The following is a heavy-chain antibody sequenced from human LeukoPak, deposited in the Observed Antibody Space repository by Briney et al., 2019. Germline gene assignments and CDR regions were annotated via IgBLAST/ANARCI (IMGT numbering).Heavy chain of an antibody. D-gene: IGHD1-26*01. CDR3: ARAYSERYGLGYYYMDV. CDR2: ISSSSSYI. J-gene: IGHJ6*03. CDR1: GFIFSSYW. V-gene: IGHV3-21*01. Sequence: PGGSLRLSCTASGFIFSSYWMAWVRQAPGKGLEWVSSISSSSSYIYYADSVKGRFTISRDNAKKSVYLQMNSLRAEDTAVYYCARAYSERYGLGYYYMDVWGKGTTVTISS.